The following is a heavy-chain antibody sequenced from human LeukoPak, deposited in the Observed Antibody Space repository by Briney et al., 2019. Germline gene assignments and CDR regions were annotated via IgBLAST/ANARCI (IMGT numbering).Heavy chain of an antibody. V-gene: IGHV4-59*01. J-gene: IGHJ4*02. Sequence: SATLSLTCTVSGGSISSYYWSWIRQPPGKGLEWIGYIYYSGSTNYNPSLKSRVTISVDTSKNQFSLKLSSVTAADTAVYYCARSIDSGYGYYFDYWGQGTLVTVSS. CDR3: ARSIDSGYGYYFDY. CDR2: IYYSGST. D-gene: IGHD5-18*01. CDR1: GGSISSYY.